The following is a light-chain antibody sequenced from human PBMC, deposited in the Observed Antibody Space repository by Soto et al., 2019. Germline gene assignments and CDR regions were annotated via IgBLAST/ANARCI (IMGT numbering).Light chain of an antibody. Sequence: QPVLTQSPSASASLGASVKLTCTLSSGHSSYAIAWHQQQPEKGPRYLMKLNSDGSHSKGDGIPDRFSGSSSGAERYLTISSLQSEDEADYYCQTWGTGIRVFGGGTNWPS. CDR3: QTWGTGIRV. CDR2: LNSDGSH. J-gene: IGLJ3*02. CDR1: SGHSSYA. V-gene: IGLV4-69*01.